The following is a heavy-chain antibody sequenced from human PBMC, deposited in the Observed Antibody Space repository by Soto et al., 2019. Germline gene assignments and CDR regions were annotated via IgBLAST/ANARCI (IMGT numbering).Heavy chain of an antibody. CDR3: ARPWYSSSWPLFDP. J-gene: IGHJ5*02. V-gene: IGHV1-18*01. D-gene: IGHD6-13*01. CDR2: ISAYNGNT. Sequence: ASVKVSCKASGYTFTSYGISWVRLAPRQGLEWMGWISAYNGNTNYAQKLQGRVTMTTDTSTSTAYMELRSLRSEDTAVYYCARPWYSSSWPLFDPWGQGTLVTVSS. CDR1: GYTFTSYG.